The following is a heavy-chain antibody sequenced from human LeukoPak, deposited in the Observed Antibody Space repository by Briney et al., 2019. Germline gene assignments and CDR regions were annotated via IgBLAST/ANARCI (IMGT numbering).Heavy chain of an antibody. V-gene: IGHV3-23*01. CDR3: AKVRVTRGGLDY. CDR2: ISSSGGST. D-gene: IGHD4-11*01. Sequence: GGSLRLSCAGSGFTFSSCPMSWVRQAPGKGLEWVSTISSSGGSTYYADSVKGRFTISRDNSKNTLYLQMNSLRAEDTAVYYCAKVRVTRGGLDYWGQGTLVTVSS. CDR1: GFTFSSCP. J-gene: IGHJ4*02.